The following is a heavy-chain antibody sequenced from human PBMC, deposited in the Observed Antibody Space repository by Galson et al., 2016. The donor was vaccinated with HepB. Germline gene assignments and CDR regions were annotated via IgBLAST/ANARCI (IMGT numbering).Heavy chain of an antibody. J-gene: IGHJ3*02. V-gene: IGHV1-18*04. CDR3: ARRASSEGRLSDYVWGSDRTTGAFDI. CDR1: GYSFSTYR. CDR2: ISAYNGNT. Sequence: SVKVSCKASGYSFSTYRIIWVRQAPGQGLEWMGWISAYNGNTKYAQNLQGRATMTTDPSTSTAYMELRRLKSDDTAVYYWARRASSEGRLSDYVWGSDRTTGAFDIWGQGTMVTVSS. D-gene: IGHD3-16*02.